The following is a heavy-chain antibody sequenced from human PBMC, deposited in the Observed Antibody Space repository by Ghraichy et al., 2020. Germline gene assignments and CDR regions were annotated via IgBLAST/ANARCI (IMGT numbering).Heavy chain of an antibody. V-gene: IGHV1-18*01. CDR1: GYSFTVYG. CDR2: ISAYNGNT. Sequence: ASVKVSCKTSGYSFTVYGIGWVRQAPGHGLEWMGWISAYNGNTNYAQKFQGRVTITIDTSTSTAYMELRSLRSDDTAVYYCAREGRTGSYFRAFDMWGQGTMVTVSS. J-gene: IGHJ3*02. D-gene: IGHD1-26*01. CDR3: AREGRTGSYFRAFDM.